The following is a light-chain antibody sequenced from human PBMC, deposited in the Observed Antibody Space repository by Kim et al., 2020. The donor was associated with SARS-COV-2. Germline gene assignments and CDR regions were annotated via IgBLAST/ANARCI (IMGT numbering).Light chain of an antibody. Sequence: EIVLTQSPGTLSLSPGERATLSCRASQSVSSNLAWYQQRPGQAPRLLIYGASRRATGIPDRFSGSGSGTDFTLTISRLEPEDFAVYYCQQYDGTSPLTFGQGTKVDIK. CDR1: QSVSSN. CDR2: GAS. J-gene: IGKJ2*01. V-gene: IGKV3-20*01. CDR3: QQYDGTSPLT.